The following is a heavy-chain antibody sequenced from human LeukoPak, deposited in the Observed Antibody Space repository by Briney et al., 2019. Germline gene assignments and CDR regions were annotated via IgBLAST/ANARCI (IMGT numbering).Heavy chain of an antibody. CDR2: IIPIFGTA. Sequence: GASVKVSCKASGGTFSSYANSWVRQAPGQGLEWMGGIIPIFGTANYAQKFQGRVTITTDESTSTAYMELSSLRSEDTAVYYCARAGGSSIANWFDPWGQGTLVTVSS. J-gene: IGHJ5*02. CDR3: ARAGGSSIANWFDP. D-gene: IGHD6-6*01. V-gene: IGHV1-69*05. CDR1: GGTFSSYA.